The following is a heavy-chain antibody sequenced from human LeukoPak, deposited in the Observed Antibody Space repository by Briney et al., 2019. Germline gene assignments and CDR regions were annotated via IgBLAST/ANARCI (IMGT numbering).Heavy chain of an antibody. CDR2: IYYSGNT. CDR1: GGSFSSYY. V-gene: IGHV4-59*01. J-gene: IGHJ4*02. D-gene: IGHD2-21*01. CDR3: AGGDPHAGVSFDY. Sequence: PAETLCLTCTVSGGSFSSYYWSWIRQPPGKGREWIGYIYYSGNTNYNPSLKSRVTISVDTSKNQFSLKLSSVTAADTAVYYCAGGDPHAGVSFDYWGQGTLVTVSS.